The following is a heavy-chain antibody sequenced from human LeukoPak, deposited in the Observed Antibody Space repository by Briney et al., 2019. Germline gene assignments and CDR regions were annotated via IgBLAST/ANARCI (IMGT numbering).Heavy chain of an antibody. D-gene: IGHD6-19*01. Sequence: PSETLSLTCTVSGGSISSNGYYWSWIRQHPGGGLECIGYIFYSGSTSYNPSLKSRVTMSVDTSKNQFSLKLSSVTAADTAVYYCARGGGWYVSVEYFDYWGQGTLVTVSS. V-gene: IGHV4-31*03. CDR1: GGSISSNGYY. CDR2: IFYSGST. CDR3: ARGGGWYVSVEYFDY. J-gene: IGHJ4*02.